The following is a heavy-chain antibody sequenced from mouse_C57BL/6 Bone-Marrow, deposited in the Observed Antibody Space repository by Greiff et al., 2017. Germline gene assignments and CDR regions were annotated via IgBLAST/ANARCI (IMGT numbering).Heavy chain of an antibody. D-gene: IGHD2-4*01. CDR1: GYTFTDYY. V-gene: IGHV1-26*01. CDR3: ARCYYDYDVGFAY. J-gene: IGHJ3*01. Sequence: VQLQQSGPELVKPGASVKISCKASGYTFTDYYMNWVKQSHGKSLEWIGDINPNNGGTSYNQKFKGKATLTVDKSSSTAYMELRSLTSEDSAVYYCARCYYDYDVGFAYWGQGTLVTVSA. CDR2: INPNNGGT.